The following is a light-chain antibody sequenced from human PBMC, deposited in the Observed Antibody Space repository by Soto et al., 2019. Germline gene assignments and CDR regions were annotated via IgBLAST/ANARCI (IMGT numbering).Light chain of an antibody. CDR3: GADHGSGSNFVVV. J-gene: IGLJ2*01. V-gene: IGLV9-49*01. CDR2: VGTGGIVG. Sequence: QAVVTQPPSASASLGASVTLTCTLSSGYSNYKVDWYQQRPGKGPRFVMRVGTGGIVGSKGDGIPDRFSVLGSGLNRSLTIKNIQEEDESDYHCGADHGSGSNFVVVFGGGTKLTVL. CDR1: SGYSNYK.